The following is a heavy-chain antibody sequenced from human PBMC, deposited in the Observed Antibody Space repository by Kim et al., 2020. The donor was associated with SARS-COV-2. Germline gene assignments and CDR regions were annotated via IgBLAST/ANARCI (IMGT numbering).Heavy chain of an antibody. J-gene: IGHJ4*02. Sequence: GGSLRHSCAASGFTFSSYAMSWVRQAPGKGLEWVSAISGSGGSTYYADSVKGRITISRDNSKNTLYLQMNSLRAEDTAVYYCAKDPGNYYGSGSYYKYWGQGTLVTVSS. CDR3: AKDPGNYYGSGSYYKY. V-gene: IGHV3-23*01. CDR2: ISGSGGST. CDR1: GFTFSSYA. D-gene: IGHD3-10*01.